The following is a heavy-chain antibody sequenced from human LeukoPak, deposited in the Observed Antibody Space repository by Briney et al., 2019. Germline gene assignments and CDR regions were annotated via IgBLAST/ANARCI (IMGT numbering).Heavy chain of an antibody. CDR2: IGTLADT. CDR1: GFTFSSYA. CDR3: ARGPIGGWLRNGMDV. D-gene: IGHD6-19*01. V-gene: IGHV3-13*01. J-gene: IGHJ6*02. Sequence: GGSLRLSCAASGFTFSSYAMHWVRQVIGRGLEWVSAIGTLADTYYSGSVKGRFTISRENAKHSFYLQMNSLSAGDTAVYYCARGPIGGWLRNGMDVWGRGTTVTVSS.